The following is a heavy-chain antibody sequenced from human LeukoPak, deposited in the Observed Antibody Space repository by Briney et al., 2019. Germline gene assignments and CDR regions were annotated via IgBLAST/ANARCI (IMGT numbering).Heavy chain of an antibody. D-gene: IGHD1-26*01. CDR3: AGSSHQRNWFDP. J-gene: IGHJ5*02. CDR1: GDTFTSDY. V-gene: IGHV1-46*01. CDR2: VHSSGGVI. Sequence: GASVKVSCKASGDTFTSDYMNWVRQAPGQGLEWMGMVHSSGGVIKYAQEFQDRATMTRDTSTSTVYMELSSLRSEDTAVYYCAGSSHQRNWFDPWGQGTLVIVSS.